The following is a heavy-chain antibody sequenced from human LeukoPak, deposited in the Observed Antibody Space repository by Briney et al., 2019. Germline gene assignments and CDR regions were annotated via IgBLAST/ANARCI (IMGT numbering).Heavy chain of an antibody. CDR3: AREGGPYRPLDY. V-gene: IGHV4-4*02. CDR1: GGAIRDISR. CDR2: DTLQGRT. Sequence: PSGTLSLSCGVSGGAIRDISRWTWFRPPPEEGLEWIGEDTLQGRTNYNPSLKSRVSISVDTSENHISLKLTSVTAADTAVYYCAREGGPYRPLDYSGQGTLVTVAS. J-gene: IGHJ4*02.